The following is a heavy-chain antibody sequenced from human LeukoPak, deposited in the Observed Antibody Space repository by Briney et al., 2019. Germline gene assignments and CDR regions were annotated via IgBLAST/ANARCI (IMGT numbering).Heavy chain of an antibody. CDR1: GFTFSNYA. J-gene: IGHJ4*02. CDR3: AKGTASGSYPRMYYFDY. D-gene: IGHD1-26*01. CDR2: ISGSGGGT. Sequence: PGASLRLSCAASGFTFSNYAMSWVRRAPGKGLEWVSGISGSGGGTYYADSVKGRFTISRDNFKNTLHLQMNSLRAEETAVYYCAKGTASGSYPRMYYFDYWGQGTLVTVSS. V-gene: IGHV3-23*01.